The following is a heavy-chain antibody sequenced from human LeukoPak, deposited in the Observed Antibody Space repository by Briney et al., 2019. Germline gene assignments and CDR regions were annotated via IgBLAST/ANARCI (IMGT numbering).Heavy chain of an antibody. D-gene: IGHD3-10*01. Sequence: GGSLRLSCAASGFTFDDYAMHWVRQAPGKGLEWVPLISGDGGSTYYADSVKGRFTISRDNSKNSLYLQMNSLRTEDTALYYCAKDIRAYYYGSGSYYPYYYYGMDVWGQGTTVTVSS. J-gene: IGHJ6*02. CDR2: ISGDGGST. CDR3: AKDIRAYYYGSGSYYPYYYYGMDV. V-gene: IGHV3-43*02. CDR1: GFTFDDYA.